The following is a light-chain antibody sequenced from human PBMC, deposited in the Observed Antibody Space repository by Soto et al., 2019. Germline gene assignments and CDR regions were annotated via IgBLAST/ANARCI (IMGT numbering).Light chain of an antibody. Sequence: VMTQSPATLSVSPGERVPLSCRASQSVATNLAWYQQRPGQAPRLLIYGASKRAIGLPARFSGSGSGTEFTLTISSLQPDDFATYYCQHYNSYSEAFGQGTKVDNK. J-gene: IGKJ1*01. V-gene: IGKV3-15*01. CDR3: QHYNSYSEA. CDR1: QSVATN. CDR2: GAS.